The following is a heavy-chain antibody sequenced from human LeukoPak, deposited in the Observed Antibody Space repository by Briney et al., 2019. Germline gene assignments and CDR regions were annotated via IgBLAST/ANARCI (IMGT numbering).Heavy chain of an antibody. CDR3: ARLLGRFQGV. CDR1: GGTLSGYA. J-gene: IGHJ6*04. V-gene: IGHV1-46*01. D-gene: IGHD1-1*01. CDR2: INPSGGST. Sequence: ASVKVSCKASGGTLSGYAISWVRQAPGQGPEWMGIINPSGGSTSYAQKFQGRVTMTRDTSTSTVYMELSSLRSEDTAVYYCARLLGRFQGVWGKGTTVTVSS.